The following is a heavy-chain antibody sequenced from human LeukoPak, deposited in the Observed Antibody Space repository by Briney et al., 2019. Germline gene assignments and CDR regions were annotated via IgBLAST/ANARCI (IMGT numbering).Heavy chain of an antibody. D-gene: IGHD3-9*01. CDR2: IYYSGST. CDR3: ARALRYSAGYFQH. CDR1: GGSISSYY. V-gene: IGHV4-59*01. Sequence: SETLSLTCTVSGGSISSYYWSWIRQPPGKGLEWIGYIYYSGSTNYNPSLKSRVTISVDTSKNQFSLKLSSVTAADTAVYYCARALRYSAGYFQHWGQSTLVTVSS. J-gene: IGHJ1*01.